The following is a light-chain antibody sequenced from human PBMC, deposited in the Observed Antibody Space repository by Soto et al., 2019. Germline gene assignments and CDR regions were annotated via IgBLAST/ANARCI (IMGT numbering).Light chain of an antibody. CDR3: QQYDIWSPYT. J-gene: IGKJ2*01. CDR1: QRISSN. CDR2: GAS. Sequence: EIVMTQSPATLSVSPGERATLSCKASQRISSNLAWYQQKPGQPPRLLIYGASTRANSIPATFSGSGSGTEFTVTISSLQSQDFAVLYCQQYDIWSPYTFGQGTKLEIK. V-gene: IGKV3-15*01.